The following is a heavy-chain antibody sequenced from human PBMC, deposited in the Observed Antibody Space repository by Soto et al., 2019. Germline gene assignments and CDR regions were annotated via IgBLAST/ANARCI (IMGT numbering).Heavy chain of an antibody. Sequence: ASLKISCKGSGYSFTSYWISWVRQMPGKGLEWMGRIDPSDSYTNYSPSFQGHVTISADKSISTAYLQWSSLKASDTAMYYCARPVVAAAGKGYYYYYGMDVWGQGTTVTAP. J-gene: IGHJ6*02. CDR3: ARPVVAAAGKGYYYYYGMDV. CDR1: GYSFTSYW. V-gene: IGHV5-10-1*01. D-gene: IGHD6-13*01. CDR2: IDPSDSYT.